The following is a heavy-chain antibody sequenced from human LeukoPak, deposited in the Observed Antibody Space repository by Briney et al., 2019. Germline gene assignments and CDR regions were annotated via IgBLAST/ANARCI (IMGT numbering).Heavy chain of an antibody. CDR3: ARGVDTTSGLWLYGMDV. V-gene: IGHV1-46*01. CDR1: GYTFTSNY. J-gene: IGHJ6*01. Sequence: ASVKVSCKASGYTFTSNYMHWVRHPPGQRLEWMRIINPSGGSTSYAQKFQGRVTMARDSATRSVFMELRRLRAEDTAVYYCARGVDTTSGLWLYGMDVWGQGTTVT. CDR2: INPSGGST. D-gene: IGHD5-18*01.